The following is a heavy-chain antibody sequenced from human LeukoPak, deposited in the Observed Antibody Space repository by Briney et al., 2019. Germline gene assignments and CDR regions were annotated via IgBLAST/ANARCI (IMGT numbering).Heavy chain of an antibody. Sequence: TGGSLRLSCAASGFTFSNYWMSWVRQAPGKGLEWVANIKQDGSEEYYVDSVKGRFTISRDNAKKTLYLQMNSLRAEDTAVYYCARALEGGTTIPDLWGQGTLVTVSS. CDR3: ARALEGGTTIPDL. CDR1: GFTFSNYW. J-gene: IGHJ5*02. CDR2: IKQDGSEE. V-gene: IGHV3-7*01. D-gene: IGHD1-26*01.